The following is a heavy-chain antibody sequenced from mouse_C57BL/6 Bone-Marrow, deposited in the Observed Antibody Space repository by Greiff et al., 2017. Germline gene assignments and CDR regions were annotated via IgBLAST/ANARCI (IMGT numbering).Heavy chain of an antibody. CDR2: IRNKANGYTT. Sequence: EVKVVESGGGLVQPGGSLSLSCAASGFTFTDYYMSWVRQPPGKALEWLGFIRNKANGYTTEYSASVKGRFTISRDNSQSILYLQMNALRAEDSATYYCARYRGYYGSSTGYFDVWGTGTTVTVSS. J-gene: IGHJ1*03. CDR3: ARYRGYYGSSTGYFDV. V-gene: IGHV7-3*01. D-gene: IGHD1-1*01. CDR1: GFTFTDYY.